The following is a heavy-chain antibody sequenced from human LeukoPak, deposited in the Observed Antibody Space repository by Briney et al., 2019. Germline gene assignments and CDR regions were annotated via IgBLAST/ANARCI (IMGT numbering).Heavy chain of an antibody. V-gene: IGHV4-39*07. CDR3: ARVPCRGGSCPFDY. CDR1: GDSISSGDYY. Sequence: SETLSLTCTVSGDSISSGDYYWSWIRQPPGKGLEWIGEINHSGSTNYNPSLKSRVTISVDTSKNQFSLKLSSVTAADTAVYYCARVPCRGGSCPFDYWGQGTLVTVSS. J-gene: IGHJ4*02. CDR2: INHSGST. D-gene: IGHD2-15*01.